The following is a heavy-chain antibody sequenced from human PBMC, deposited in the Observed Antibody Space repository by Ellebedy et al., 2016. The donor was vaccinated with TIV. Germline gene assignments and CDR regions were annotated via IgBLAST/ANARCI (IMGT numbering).Heavy chain of an antibody. D-gene: IGHD3-22*01. J-gene: IGHJ4*02. CDR2: ISPTGSHI. CDR1: GFSISGYS. V-gene: IGHV3-21*01. CDR3: ARLDYYDSRGQPDALKFDC. Sequence: GESLKISXAASGFSISGYSMNWVRQAPGKGLDWVSSISPTGSHIYYAASVKGRFTISRDNANNLLFLQMSSLRAEDTAVYYCARLDYYDSRGQPDALKFDCWGQGTLVTVSS.